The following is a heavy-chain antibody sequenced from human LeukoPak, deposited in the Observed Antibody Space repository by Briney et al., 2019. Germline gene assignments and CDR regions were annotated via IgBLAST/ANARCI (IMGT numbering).Heavy chain of an antibody. J-gene: IGHJ4*02. V-gene: IGHV1-69*05. CDR3: ARSIAREQQLAYDY. CDR1: GYTFTDYY. CDR2: IIPIFGTA. D-gene: IGHD6-13*01. Sequence: GASVKVSCKTSGYTFTDYYIHWVRQAPGQGLEWMGGIIPIFGTANYAQKFQGRVTITTDESTSTAYMELSSLRSEDTAVYYCARSIAREQQLAYDYWGQGTLVTVSS.